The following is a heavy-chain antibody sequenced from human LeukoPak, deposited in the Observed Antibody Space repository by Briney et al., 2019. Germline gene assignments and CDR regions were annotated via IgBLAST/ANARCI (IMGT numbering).Heavy chain of an antibody. CDR2: IYPGDSDT. CDR1: GYSFTSYW. J-gene: IGHJ4*02. V-gene: IGHV5-51*01. D-gene: IGHD2-2*02. CDR3: ARLSCSSTSCYMYLYYFDY. Sequence: GESLKISCNGSGYSFTSYWIGWVRQMPGKGFEWMGIIYPGDSDTRYSPSFQGQVTISADKSISTAYLQWSSLKASYTAMYYCARLSCSSTSCYMYLYYFDYWGQGTLVTVSS.